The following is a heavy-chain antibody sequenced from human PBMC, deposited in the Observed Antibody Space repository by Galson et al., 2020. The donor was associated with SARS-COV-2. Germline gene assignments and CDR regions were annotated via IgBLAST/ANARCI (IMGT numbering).Heavy chain of an antibody. CDR1: GYTLTNDG. J-gene: IGHJ6*02. CDR2: ISTDKEHT. Sequence: GASVKVSCKASGYTLTNDGISWVRQAPGQGLEWMGWISTDKEHTKYAQKFQGRVTMTADTSTSTAYMELRSLKSDDTAVYFCARVRDYYDRSGYAKGYGMDVWGQGTTVIVSS. V-gene: IGHV1-18*04. D-gene: IGHD3-22*01. CDR3: ARVRDYYDRSGYAKGYGMDV.